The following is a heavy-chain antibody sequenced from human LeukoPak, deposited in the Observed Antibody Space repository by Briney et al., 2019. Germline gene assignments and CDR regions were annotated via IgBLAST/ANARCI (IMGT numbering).Heavy chain of an antibody. CDR2: IYSGGAT. D-gene: IGHD3-3*01. J-gene: IGHJ4*02. V-gene: IGHV3-53*01. CDR3: AXGRFSXPDDY. Sequence: GGSLRLSCAVSEFSVSSNYMNWVRQAPGKGLEWVSVIYSGGATYYADSVRGRFTISRDNSKNMVSLQMTSLGAEDTAVYYCAXGRFSXPDDYWXQGTLVTVSS. CDR1: EFSVSSNY.